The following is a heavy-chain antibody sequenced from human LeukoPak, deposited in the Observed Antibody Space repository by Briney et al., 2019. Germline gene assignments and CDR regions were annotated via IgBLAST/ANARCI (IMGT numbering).Heavy chain of an antibody. CDR1: GFTFSSYA. V-gene: IGHV3-48*04. J-gene: IGHJ3*02. D-gene: IGHD2-15*01. CDR2: ISSGSLAI. Sequence: GGSLRLSCAASGFTFSSYAMSWVRQAPGKGLEWLSYISSGSLAIYYADSVRGRFTVSRDNAKNSLYLQMNSLRAEDTSVYYCARTYCSGGTCYLGDAFDIWGQGTMVTVSS. CDR3: ARTYCSGGTCYLGDAFDI.